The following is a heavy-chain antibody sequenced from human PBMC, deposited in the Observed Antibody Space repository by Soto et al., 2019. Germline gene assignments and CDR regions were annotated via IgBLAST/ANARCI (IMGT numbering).Heavy chain of an antibody. CDR2: ILNDGSNR. Sequence: QVQLVESGGGVVQPGRSLRLSCAASGFTFSNYGMHWVRQAPGKGLEWGAVILNDGSNRYHADSVKDRFTISRDNSKNTLYLQMNSRRAEDTAVYYCARDDEYSGNGMDVWGQGTTVTVS. CDR1: GFTFSNYG. D-gene: IGHD3-10*01. CDR3: ARDDEYSGNGMDV. J-gene: IGHJ6*02. V-gene: IGHV3-33*01.